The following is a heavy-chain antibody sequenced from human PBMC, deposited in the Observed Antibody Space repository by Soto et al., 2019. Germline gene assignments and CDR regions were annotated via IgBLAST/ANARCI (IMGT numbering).Heavy chain of an antibody. V-gene: IGHV3-66*01. CDR3: ASDFVHGDHPEYFQH. CDR2: IYSGGST. D-gene: IGHD4-17*01. CDR1: GFTVSSNY. J-gene: IGHJ1*01. Sequence: EVQLVESGGGLVQPGGSLRLSCAASGFTVSSNYMNWVRQAPGKGLEWVSVIYSGGSTYYADSVKGRFTISRDNSKTPLSLQMNSLRAEDTAVYYCASDFVHGDHPEYFQHWGQGTLVTVSS.